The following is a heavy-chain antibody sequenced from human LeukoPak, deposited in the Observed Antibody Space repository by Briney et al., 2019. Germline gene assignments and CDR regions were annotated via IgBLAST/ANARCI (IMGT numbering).Heavy chain of an antibody. D-gene: IGHD5-12*01. J-gene: IGHJ4*02. Sequence: ASVKVSCKASGYTFTGYYMHWVRQAPGQGLEWMGWINPNSGGTNYAQKFQGRVTMTRDTSISTAYMELSRLRSDDTAVYYCARDGSGGGYNFDYWGQGTLVTVSS. CDR1: GYTFTGYY. CDR2: INPNSGGT. CDR3: ARDGSGGGYNFDY. V-gene: IGHV1-2*02.